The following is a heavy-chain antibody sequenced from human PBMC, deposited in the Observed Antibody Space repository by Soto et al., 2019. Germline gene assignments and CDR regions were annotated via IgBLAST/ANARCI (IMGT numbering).Heavy chain of an antibody. V-gene: IGHV5-51*01. D-gene: IGHD6-19*01. CDR1: EYIFTNYW. CDR3: ARHPKYSSGSSWFDP. CDR2: IFLGDSDT. J-gene: IGHJ5*02. Sequence: PGESLKISWKGSEYIFTNYWIAWLRQMPGKGLEWMGSIFLGDSDTTYSPSFQGQVTVSADKSINTAYLQWSSLKASDTAMYYCARHPKYSSGSSWFDPWGQGTLVTVSS.